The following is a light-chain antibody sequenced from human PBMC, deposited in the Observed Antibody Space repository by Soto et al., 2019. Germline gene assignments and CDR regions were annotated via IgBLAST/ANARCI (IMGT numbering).Light chain of an antibody. CDR1: QSVSSN. Sequence: EIVMTQSPATLSVSPGERATLSCRASQSVSSNLAWYQQKPGQAPRLLIYHASTRATGIPARFSGGGSGTEFTLTISSLQSEDFAVYYCQQYTKWPLTFGGGTKVEIK. V-gene: IGKV3-15*01. J-gene: IGKJ4*01. CDR3: QQYTKWPLT. CDR2: HAS.